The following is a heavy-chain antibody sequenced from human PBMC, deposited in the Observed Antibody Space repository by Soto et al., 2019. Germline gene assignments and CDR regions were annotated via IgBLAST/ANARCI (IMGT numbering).Heavy chain of an antibody. Sequence: SVKVSCKASGGTFSSYTISWVRQAPGQGLEWMGRIIPILGIANYAQKFQGRVTITADKSTSTAYMELSSLRSEDMAVYYCASLYSSGWFFDYWGQGTLVTVSS. CDR2: IIPILGIA. CDR1: GGTFSSYT. V-gene: IGHV1-69*02. CDR3: ASLYSSGWFFDY. J-gene: IGHJ4*02. D-gene: IGHD6-19*01.